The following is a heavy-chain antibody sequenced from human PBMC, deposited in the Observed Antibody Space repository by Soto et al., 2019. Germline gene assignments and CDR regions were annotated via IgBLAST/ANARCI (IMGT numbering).Heavy chain of an antibody. D-gene: IGHD4-17*01. CDR3: ARGLSVTLFDF. J-gene: IGHJ4*02. V-gene: IGHV4-31*03. CDR1: GDSISSGGYY. Sequence: QVQLQASGPGLVQPSQTLSLACTVSGDSISSGGYYWSWIRQHPGKGLEWIGYISYSGSTFYNPSLKSRVTISVDTSKNQFSRKLSSVTAADTAVYYGARGLSVTLFDFWGQGTLVTVSS. CDR2: ISYSGST.